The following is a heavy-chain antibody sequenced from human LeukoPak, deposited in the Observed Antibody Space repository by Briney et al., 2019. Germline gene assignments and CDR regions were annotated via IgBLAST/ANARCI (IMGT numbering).Heavy chain of an antibody. CDR1: GFTFITYA. J-gene: IGHJ4*02. CDR3: ARLSASYYNSPFYFDY. V-gene: IGHV3-23*01. Sequence: PGGSLRLSCAGSGFTFITYAMSWVRQAPGKGLEWVSAFSGGDDSTYYAHSVRGRFTISRDSSRNTLYLQMNSLRAEDTAVYYCARLSASYYNSPFYFDYWGQGTLVTVSS. CDR2: FSGGDDST. D-gene: IGHD3-10*01.